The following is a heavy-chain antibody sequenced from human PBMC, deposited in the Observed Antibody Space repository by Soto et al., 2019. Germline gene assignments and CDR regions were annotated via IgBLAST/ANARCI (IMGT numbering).Heavy chain of an antibody. CDR1: GDSISSSSYY. V-gene: IGHV4-39*01. CDR3: AKPSLIYGMDV. J-gene: IGHJ6*02. Sequence: SETLSLTCTVSGDSISSSSYYWGWIRQPPGKGLEWIGNIYSSGSTYYNPSLKSRLTMSVDTSKNQFSLNLRSVTAADTAVYYCAKPSLIYGMDVWGQGTTVTV. CDR2: IYSSGST.